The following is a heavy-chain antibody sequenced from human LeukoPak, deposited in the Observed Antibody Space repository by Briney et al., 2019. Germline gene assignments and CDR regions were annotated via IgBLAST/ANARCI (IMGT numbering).Heavy chain of an antibody. Sequence: GGSLRLSCAASGFTFSSYSMNWVRQAPGKVLEWVSYISSSSSTIYYADSVKGRFTISRDNAKNSLYLQMKSLRDEDTAGYYCARDSNAWFQVHWGQGTLVTVSS. V-gene: IGHV3-48*02. D-gene: IGHD3-9*01. CDR2: ISSSSSTI. CDR1: GFTFSSYS. CDR3: ARDSNAWFQVH. J-gene: IGHJ4*02.